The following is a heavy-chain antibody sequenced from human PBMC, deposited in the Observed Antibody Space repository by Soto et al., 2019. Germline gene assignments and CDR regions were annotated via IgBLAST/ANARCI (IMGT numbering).Heavy chain of an antibody. J-gene: IGHJ3*02. CDR2: ILVGGST. V-gene: IGHV3-23*01. Sequence: GGSLRLSCAVSGFICSSYDMNRVRQAPGKGLEWVSTILVGGSTHYEDSVKGRFTISRDTSKNTVYLQMNSLTAGDTAFYYCAKATATSGGAFEIYGQGTMVTVSS. CDR3: AKATATSGGAFEI. D-gene: IGHD1-1*01. CDR1: GFICSSYD.